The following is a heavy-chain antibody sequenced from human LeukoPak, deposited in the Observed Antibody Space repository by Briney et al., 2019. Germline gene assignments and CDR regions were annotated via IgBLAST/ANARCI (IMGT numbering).Heavy chain of an antibody. V-gene: IGHV1-69*05. J-gene: IGHJ4*02. CDR1: GGTFSSYA. D-gene: IGHD6-6*01. Sequence: SVKVSCKASGGTFSSYAISWVRQAPGQGLEWMGGIIPIFGTANYAQKFQGRVTITTDESTSTAYMELSSLRSEDTAVSYCARSGIAPRWIPDYWGQGTLVTVSS. CDR2: IIPIFGTA. CDR3: ARSGIAPRWIPDY.